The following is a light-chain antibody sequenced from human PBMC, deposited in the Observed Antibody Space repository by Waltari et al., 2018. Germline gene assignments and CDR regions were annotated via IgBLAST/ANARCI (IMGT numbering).Light chain of an antibody. CDR2: AAS. CDR3: QQSYTTPPT. V-gene: IGKV1-39*01. Sequence: DIQMTQSASSLSASVGDRVTITRRASQSISSYLNWYQQKPGKAPKLLIYAASSLQSGVPSRFSGSGSGTDFTLTISSLQPEDFATYYCQQSYTTPPTFGQGTKVEIK. J-gene: IGKJ1*01. CDR1: QSISSY.